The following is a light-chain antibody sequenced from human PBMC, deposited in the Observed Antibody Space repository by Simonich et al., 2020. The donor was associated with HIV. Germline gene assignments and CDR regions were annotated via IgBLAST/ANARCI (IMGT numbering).Light chain of an antibody. CDR2: DAS. CDR1: QIISSY. CDR3: QQRSNWPLT. Sequence: EIVLTQSPATLSLSPGERATLSCRASQIISSYLAWYQQKPGQAPRLLIYDASNTATGIPARFSGSGSGTDFTLTISSLEPEDFVVYYCQQRSNWPLTFGGGTKVEIK. J-gene: IGKJ4*01. V-gene: IGKV3-11*01.